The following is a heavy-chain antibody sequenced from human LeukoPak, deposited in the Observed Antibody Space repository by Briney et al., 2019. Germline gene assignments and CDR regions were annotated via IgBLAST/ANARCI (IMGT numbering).Heavy chain of an antibody. D-gene: IGHD2-15*01. J-gene: IGHJ3*02. Sequence: GESLKISCKGSGYSFTSYWIGWVRQMPGKGLEWMGVIYPGDSDTRYSPSFQGQVTISADKSISTAYLQWSSLKASDTAMYYCAGGGWQLGTVDAFDIWGQGAMVTVSS. CDR1: GYSFTSYW. V-gene: IGHV5-51*01. CDR3: AGGGWQLGTVDAFDI. CDR2: IYPGDSDT.